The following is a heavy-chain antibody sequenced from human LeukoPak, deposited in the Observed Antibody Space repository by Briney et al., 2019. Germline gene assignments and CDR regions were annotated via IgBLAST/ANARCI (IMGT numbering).Heavy chain of an antibody. V-gene: IGHV5-51*01. Sequence: RGESLKISCKGSGYSFTSYWIGWVRQMPGKGLEWMGIIYPGDSDTRYSPSFQGQVTISADKSISTTYLQWSSLKASDTAMYYCASLRRGWLVRSSYGMDVWGQGTTVTVSS. CDR2: IYPGDSDT. J-gene: IGHJ6*02. D-gene: IGHD6-19*01. CDR1: GYSFTSYW. CDR3: ASLRRGWLVRSSYGMDV.